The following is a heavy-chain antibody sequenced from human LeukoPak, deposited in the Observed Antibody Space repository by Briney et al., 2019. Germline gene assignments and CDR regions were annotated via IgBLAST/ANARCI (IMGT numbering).Heavy chain of an antibody. CDR3: ASGVVTYAFDI. D-gene: IGHD4-23*01. CDR1: GGSISSSSYY. CDR2: FYYSGST. Sequence: SETLSLTCTVSGGSISSSSYYWGWIRQPPGKGLEWIGSFYYSGSTYYNPSLKSRVTISVDTSKNQFSLKLSSVTAADTAVYYCASGVVTYAFDIWGQGTMVTVSS. V-gene: IGHV4-39*01. J-gene: IGHJ3*02.